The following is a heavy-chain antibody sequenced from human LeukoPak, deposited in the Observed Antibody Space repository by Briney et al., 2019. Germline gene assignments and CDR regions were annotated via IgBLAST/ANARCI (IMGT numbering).Heavy chain of an antibody. J-gene: IGHJ4*02. V-gene: IGHV3-7*01. CDR2: IKQDGSEQ. Sequence: GGSLRLSCAASGFTLSHYWMTWVRQAPGKGLEWVANIKQDGSEQYYVDSVKGRFTISRDNAKNSLYLQMNSLRAEDTAVYYCARDLAGFGELDYWGQGTLVTVSS. CDR1: GFTLSHYW. CDR3: ARDLAGFGELDY. D-gene: IGHD3-10*01.